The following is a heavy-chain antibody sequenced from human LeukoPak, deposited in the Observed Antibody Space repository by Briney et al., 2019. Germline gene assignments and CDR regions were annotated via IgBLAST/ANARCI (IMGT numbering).Heavy chain of an antibody. D-gene: IGHD3-10*01. CDR2: IYYSGST. CDR1: GGSISSSSYY. Sequence: SETLSLTCTVSGGSISSSSYYWGWIRQPPGKGLEWIGSIYYSGSTYYNPSLKSRVTISVDTSKNQFSLKLSSVTAADTAVYYCAGDYPRSGYFDYWGQGTLVTVSS. CDR3: AGDYPRSGYFDY. V-gene: IGHV4-39*07. J-gene: IGHJ4*02.